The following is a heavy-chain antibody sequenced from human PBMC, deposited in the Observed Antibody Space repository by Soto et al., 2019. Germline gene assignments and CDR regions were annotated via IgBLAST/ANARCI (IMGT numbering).Heavy chain of an antibody. V-gene: IGHV3-7*03. D-gene: IGHD3-16*01. CDR3: ARDGGNYYYYGMDV. CDR1: GFTFSSYW. J-gene: IGHJ6*02. Sequence: PGGSLRLSCAASGFTFSSYWMSWVRQAPGKGLEWVANIKQDGSEKYYVDSVKGRFTISRGNAKNSLYLQMNSLRAEDTAVYYCARDGGNYYYYGMDVWGQGTTVTVSS. CDR2: IKQDGSEK.